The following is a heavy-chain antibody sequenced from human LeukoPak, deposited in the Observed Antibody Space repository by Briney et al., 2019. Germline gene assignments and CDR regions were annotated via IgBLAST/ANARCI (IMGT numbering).Heavy chain of an antibody. CDR2: IYHSGST. CDR1: GGSISSSNW. CDR3: ARSSSGSYSHFDY. D-gene: IGHD1-26*01. V-gene: IGHV4-4*02. Sequence: SETLSLTCAVSGGSISSSNWWSWVRQPPGKGLEWIGEIYHSGSTNYNPSLKSRVTISVDKSKNQFSLKLSSVTAADTAVYYCARSSSGSYSHFDYWGQGTLVTVSS. J-gene: IGHJ4*02.